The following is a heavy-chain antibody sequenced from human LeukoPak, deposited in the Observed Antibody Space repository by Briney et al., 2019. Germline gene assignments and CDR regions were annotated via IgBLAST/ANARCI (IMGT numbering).Heavy chain of an antibody. D-gene: IGHD3-22*01. J-gene: IGHJ6*02. CDR3: ARADSSGSYYDYYGMDV. CDR1: GGSISSGYY. CDR2: IYHTGST. Sequence: SETLSLTCTVSGGSISSGYYWGWIRQPPGKGLEWIGSIYHTGSTYYNPSLRSRVTISIDTSKNQFSLKLYSVTAADTAVYYCARADSSGSYYDYYGMDVWGQGTTVTVSS. V-gene: IGHV4-38-2*02.